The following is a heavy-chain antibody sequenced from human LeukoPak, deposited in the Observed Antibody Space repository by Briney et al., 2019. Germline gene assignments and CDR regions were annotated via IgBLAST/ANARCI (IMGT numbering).Heavy chain of an antibody. CDR1: GFTFDDYA. D-gene: IGHD6-19*01. J-gene: IGHJ4*02. CDR3: AKGSFEAVAGYFDY. V-gene: IGHV3-43D*03. CDR2: ISWDGGST. Sequence: GGSLRLSCAASGFTFDDYAMHWVRQAPGKGLEWVSLISWDGGSTYYADSVKGRFTISRDNSKNSLYLQMNSLRAEDTALYYCAKGSFEAVAGYFDYWGQGTLVTVSS.